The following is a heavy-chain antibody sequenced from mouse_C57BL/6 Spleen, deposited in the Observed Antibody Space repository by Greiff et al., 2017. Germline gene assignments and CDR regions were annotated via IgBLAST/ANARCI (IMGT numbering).Heavy chain of an antibody. CDR3: ARNYGSSYGYAMDY. D-gene: IGHD1-1*01. V-gene: IGHV1-82*01. J-gene: IGHJ4*01. CDR2: IYPGDGDT. Sequence: LQQSGPELVKPGASVKISCKASGYAFSSSWMNWVKQRPGKGLEWIGRIYPGDGDTNYNGKFKGKATLTADKSSSTAYMQLSSLTSEDSAVYFCARNYGSSYGYAMDYWGQGTSVTVSS. CDR1: GYAFSSSW.